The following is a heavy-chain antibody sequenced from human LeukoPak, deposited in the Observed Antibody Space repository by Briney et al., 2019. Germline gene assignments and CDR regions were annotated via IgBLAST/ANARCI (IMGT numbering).Heavy chain of an antibody. J-gene: IGHJ4*02. CDR2: IIPIFGTA. CDR1: GGTFSSYA. CDR3: ARGVGSSSFFDY. Sequence: GASVTVSCKASGGTFSSYAISWVRQAPGQGLEWMGGIIPIFGTANYAQKFQGRVTITTDESTSTAYMELSSLRSEDTAVYYCARGVGSSSFFDYWGQGTLVTVSS. V-gene: IGHV1-69*05. D-gene: IGHD6-6*01.